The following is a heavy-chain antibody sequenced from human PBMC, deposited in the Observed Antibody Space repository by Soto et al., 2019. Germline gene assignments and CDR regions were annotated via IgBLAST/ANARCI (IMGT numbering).Heavy chain of an antibody. Sequence: GGSLRLSCAASGFTFSSYAMHWVRQAPGKGLEWVAVISYDGSNKYYADSVKGRFTISRDNSKNTLYLQMNSLRAEDTAVYYCAREERKGYSLFYYYGMDVWGQGTTVTVSS. CDR3: AREERKGYSLFYYYGMDV. J-gene: IGHJ6*02. CDR2: ISYDGSNK. V-gene: IGHV3-30-3*01. CDR1: GFTFSSYA. D-gene: IGHD2-15*01.